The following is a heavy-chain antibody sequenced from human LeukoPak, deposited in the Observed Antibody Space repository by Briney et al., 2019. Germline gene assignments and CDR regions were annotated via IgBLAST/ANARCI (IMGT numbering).Heavy chain of an antibody. CDR1: GFTVSSNY. CDR2: IYSGGST. CDR3: ARDFAIFGVVIPAY. Sequence: GGSLRLSCAASGFTVSSNYMSWVRQAPGKGLEWVSVIYSGGSTYYADSVKGRFTISRDNSKNTLYLQMNSLRAEDTAVYYCARDFAIFGVVIPAYWGQGTLVTVSS. J-gene: IGHJ4*02. D-gene: IGHD3-3*01. V-gene: IGHV3-53*05.